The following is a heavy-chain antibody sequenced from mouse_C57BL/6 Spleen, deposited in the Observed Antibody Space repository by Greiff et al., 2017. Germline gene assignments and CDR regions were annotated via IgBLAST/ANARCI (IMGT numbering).Heavy chain of an antibody. D-gene: IGHD1-1*01. J-gene: IGHJ2*01. CDR1: GYAFSSSW. CDR3: AREITTVVAPSWDFDY. Sequence: VQLQQSGPELVKPGASVKISCKASGYAFSSSWMNWVKQRPGKGLEWIGRIYPGDGDTNYNGKFKGKATLTADKSSSTAYMQLSSLTSEDSAVYFCAREITTVVAPSWDFDYWGQGTTLTVSS. V-gene: IGHV1-82*01. CDR2: IYPGDGDT.